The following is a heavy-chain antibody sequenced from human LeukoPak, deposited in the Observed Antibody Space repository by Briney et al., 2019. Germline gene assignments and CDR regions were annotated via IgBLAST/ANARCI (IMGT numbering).Heavy chain of an antibody. CDR2: IKRKTDGGSI. CDR3: TTYDYGDYYFFYGMDV. D-gene: IGHD4-17*01. V-gene: IGHV3-15*01. CDR1: GFTFSNAW. Sequence: GGSLRLSCAASGFTFSNAWMSWVRQVPGKGLEWVGRIKRKTDGGSIDYGAAVKGRFTISRDDSKNTLYLQMDSLKSEDTAVYYCTTYDYGDYYFFYGMDVWGQGTTVTVSS. J-gene: IGHJ6*02.